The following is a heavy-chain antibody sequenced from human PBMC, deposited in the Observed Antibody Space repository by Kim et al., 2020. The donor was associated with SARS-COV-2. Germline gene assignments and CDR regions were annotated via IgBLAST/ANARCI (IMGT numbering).Heavy chain of an antibody. D-gene: IGHD3-10*01. Sequence: ASVKVSCKASGYTFTSYAMHWVRQAPGQRLEWMGWINAGNGNTKYSQKFQGRVTITRDTSASTAYMELSSLRSEDTAVYYCARDRVLLWFGELYYYYGMDVWGHGTTVTVSS. CDR3: ARDRVLLWFGELYYYYGMDV. CDR2: INAGNGNT. V-gene: IGHV1-3*01. J-gene: IGHJ6*02. CDR1: GYTFTSYA.